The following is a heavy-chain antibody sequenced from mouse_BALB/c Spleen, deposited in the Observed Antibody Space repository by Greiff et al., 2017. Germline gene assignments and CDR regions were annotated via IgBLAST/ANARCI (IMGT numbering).Heavy chain of an antibody. CDR1: GFNFKDTY. J-gene: IGHJ3*01. D-gene: IGHD2-2*01. CDR3: AREGSGYDWFAY. Sequence: LVESGAELVKPGASVKLSCTASGFNFKDTYMHWVKQRPDQGLEWIGRIDPANGNTKYDPKFQGKATITADTSSNTAYLQLSSLTSEDTAVYYCAREGSGYDWFAYWGQGTLVTVSA. CDR2: IDPANGNT. V-gene: IGHV14-3*02.